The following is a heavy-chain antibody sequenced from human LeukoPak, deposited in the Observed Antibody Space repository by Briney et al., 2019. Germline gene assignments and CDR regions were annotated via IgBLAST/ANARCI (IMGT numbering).Heavy chain of an antibody. Sequence: GSALKTSFKGSCSGFTSYWIWWGRRMPGKGVVGLGMIYHGGCDTRYSPSFQGQVTISADKSINTSYLQWSSLNASDTAMYYCARGGPYSYASWFDHWGQGTLVTVSS. D-gene: IGHD5-18*01. CDR1: CSGFTSYW. CDR2: IYHGGCDT. V-gene: IGHV5-51*01. CDR3: ARGGPYSYASWFDH. J-gene: IGHJ5*02.